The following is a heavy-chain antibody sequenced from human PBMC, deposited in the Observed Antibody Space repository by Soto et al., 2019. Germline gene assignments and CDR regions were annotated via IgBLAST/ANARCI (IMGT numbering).Heavy chain of an antibody. D-gene: IGHD1-26*01. J-gene: IGHJ5*02. CDR1: GGSISSYS. CDR3: ARDGKVSGSAPHWFDP. CDR2: MYHSGST. V-gene: IGHV4-59*01. Sequence: SETLSLTCTVSGGSISSYSWSWIRQPPGKGLEWIGYMYHSGSTNYSPSLRSRVTISVDTSKNQFSLELSSVTAADTAVYYCARDGKVSGSAPHWFDPWGQGTLVTVSS.